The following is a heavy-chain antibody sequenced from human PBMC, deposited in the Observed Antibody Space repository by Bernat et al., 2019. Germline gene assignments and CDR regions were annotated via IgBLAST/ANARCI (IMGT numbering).Heavy chain of an antibody. CDR3: ARDGSVNGWSYYFDY. V-gene: IGHV3-15*07. CDR2: IKSKADDGTT. CDR1: GFSFNNAW. D-gene: IGHD6-19*01. Sequence: EVQLVESGGGLVKPGESLRLSCAASGFSFNNAWMNWVRQAPGKGPEWVGRIKSKADDGTTDYAAPVKGRFTISRDNSKNTLYLQMNSLRAEDTAVYYCARDGSVNGWSYYFDYWGQGTLVTVSS. J-gene: IGHJ4*02.